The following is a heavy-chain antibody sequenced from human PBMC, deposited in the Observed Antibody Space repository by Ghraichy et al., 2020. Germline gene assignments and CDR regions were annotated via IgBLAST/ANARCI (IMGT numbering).Heavy chain of an antibody. V-gene: IGHV4-39*01. CDR3: ASDISWIQLSEYYYYYYYMDV. CDR2: IYYSGST. D-gene: IGHD5-18*01. J-gene: IGHJ6*03. CDR1: GGSISSSSYY. Sequence: SQTLSLTCTVSGGSISSSSYYWGWIRQPPGKGLEWIGSIYYSGSTYYNPSLKSRVTISVDTSKNQFSLKLSSVTAADTAVYYCASDISWIQLSEYYYYYYYMDVWGKGTTVTVSS.